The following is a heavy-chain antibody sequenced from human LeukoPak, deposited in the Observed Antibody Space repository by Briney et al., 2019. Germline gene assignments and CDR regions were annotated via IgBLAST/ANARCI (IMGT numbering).Heavy chain of an antibody. CDR1: GGSFSGYY. Sequence: SETLSLTCAVYGGSFSGYYWSWIRQPPGKGLEWIGEINHSGSTNYNPSLKSRVTISVDTSKNQFSLKLSSVTAADTAVYYCAREAYDYWSQGTLVTVSS. J-gene: IGHJ4*02. CDR2: INHSGST. CDR3: AREAYDY. V-gene: IGHV4-34*01.